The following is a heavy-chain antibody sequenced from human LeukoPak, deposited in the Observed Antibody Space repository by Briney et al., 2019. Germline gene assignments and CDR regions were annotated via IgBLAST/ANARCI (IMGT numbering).Heavy chain of an antibody. CDR2: ISGSGGST. D-gene: IGHD2-15*01. V-gene: IGHV3-23*01. CDR1: GFTFSSYA. Sequence: GGSLRLSCAASGFTFSSYAMSWVRQAPGKGLEWVSAISGSGGSTYYADSVKGRFTISRDNSKNTLYLQMNSLRAEDTAVYYCATDCSGGSCYPWLGDAFDIWGQGTMVTVSS. J-gene: IGHJ3*02. CDR3: ATDCSGGSCYPWLGDAFDI.